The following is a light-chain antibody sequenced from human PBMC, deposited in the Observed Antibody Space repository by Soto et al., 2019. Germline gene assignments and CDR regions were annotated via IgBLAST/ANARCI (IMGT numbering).Light chain of an antibody. Sequence: QSALTQPASVSGSPGQSITISCTGTSSEVGGYNYVSWYQQHPGKAPKLMIYEVSNRPSGVSNRFSGSKSGNTASLTISGLQPEDEADYYCSSYTSSSTLLYVFGTATKLTVL. J-gene: IGLJ1*01. CDR1: SSEVGGYNY. CDR3: SSYTSSSTLLYV. V-gene: IGLV2-14*01. CDR2: EVS.